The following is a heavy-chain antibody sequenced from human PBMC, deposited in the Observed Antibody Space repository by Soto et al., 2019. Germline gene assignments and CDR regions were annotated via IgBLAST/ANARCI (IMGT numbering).Heavy chain of an antibody. CDR1: GYTFSGYY. V-gene: IGHV1-2*04. CDR3: ATSRISIAVAGETEYYFDY. CDR2: INPNSGDT. D-gene: IGHD6-19*01. Sequence: ASVKVSCKASGYTFSGYYIHWVRQAPGQGLEWMGWINPNSGDTNYAQKFQGWVTMTRYTSISTAYMELSRLRSDDTAVYYCATSRISIAVAGETEYYFDYWGQGTPVTVSS. J-gene: IGHJ4*02.